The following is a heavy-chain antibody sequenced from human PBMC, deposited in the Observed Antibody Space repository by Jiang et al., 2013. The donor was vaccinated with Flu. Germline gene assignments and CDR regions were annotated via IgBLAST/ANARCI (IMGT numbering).Heavy chain of an antibody. J-gene: IGHJ3*02. CDR2: RYYRSKWYN. Sequence: RQSPSRGLEWLGRRYYRSKWYNDYAVSVKSRITINPDTSKNQFSLQLNSVTPEDTAVYYCAREGWGTYYYDSSGYYGVSDAFDIWGQGTMVTISS. D-gene: IGHD3-22*01. CDR3: AREGWGTYYYDSSGYYGVSDAFDI. V-gene: IGHV6-1*01.